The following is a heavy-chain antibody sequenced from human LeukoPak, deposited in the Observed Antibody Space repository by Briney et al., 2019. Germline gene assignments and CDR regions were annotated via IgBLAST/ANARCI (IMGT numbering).Heavy chain of an antibody. D-gene: IGHD2-2*01. CDR1: GGSFSGYY. CDR3: ARGVPAAMISWFDP. CDR2: INHSGST. Sequence: SETLSLTCAVYGGSFSGYYWSWIRQPPGKGLEWIGEINHSGSTNYNPSLKSRVTISVDTSKNQFSLKLSSVTAADTAVYYCARGVPAAMISWFDPWGQGTLVTVSS. J-gene: IGHJ5*02. V-gene: IGHV4-34*01.